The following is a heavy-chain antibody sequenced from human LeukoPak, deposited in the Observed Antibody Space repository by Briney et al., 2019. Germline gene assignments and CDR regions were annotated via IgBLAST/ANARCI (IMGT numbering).Heavy chain of an antibody. CDR2: ISSSSSYI. J-gene: IGHJ3*02. Sequence: GGPLRLSCAASGFSFSSYSMNWVRRAPGKGLEWVSSISSSSSYIYYADSVKGRFTISRDNAKNSLYLQMNSLRAEDTAVYYCAVDSSEDAFDIWGQGTMVTVSS. D-gene: IGHD3-22*01. V-gene: IGHV3-21*01. CDR1: GFSFSSYS. CDR3: AVDSSEDAFDI.